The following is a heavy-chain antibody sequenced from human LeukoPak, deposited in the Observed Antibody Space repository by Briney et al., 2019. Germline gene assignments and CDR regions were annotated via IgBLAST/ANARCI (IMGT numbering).Heavy chain of an antibody. CDR2: ISSNGGST. J-gene: IGHJ4*02. CDR1: GFTFSSYA. Sequence: GGSLRLSCAASGFTFSSYAMSWVRQAPGKGLEYVSAISSNGGSTYYANSVKGRFTISRDNSKNTLYLQMGSLRAEDMAVYYCARGSGGYSGYWGQGTLVTVSS. CDR3: ARGSGGYSGY. V-gene: IGHV3-64*01. D-gene: IGHD5-12*01.